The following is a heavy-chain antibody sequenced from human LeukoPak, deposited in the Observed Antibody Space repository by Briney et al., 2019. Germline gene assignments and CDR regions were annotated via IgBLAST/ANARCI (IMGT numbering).Heavy chain of an antibody. J-gene: IGHJ4*02. D-gene: IGHD4-17*01. CDR2: IYYSGST. Sequence: PSETLSLTCTVSGGSISSSSYYWGWIRQPPGKGLEWIGSIYYSGSTYYNPSLKSRVTISVDASKNQFSLKLSSVTAADTAVYYCANSPTVTTWFFDYWGQGTLVTVSS. CDR3: ANSPTVTTWFFDY. V-gene: IGHV4-39*01. CDR1: GGSISSSSYY.